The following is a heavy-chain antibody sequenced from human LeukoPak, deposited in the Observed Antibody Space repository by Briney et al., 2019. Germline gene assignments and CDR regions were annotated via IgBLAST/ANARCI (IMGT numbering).Heavy chain of an antibody. D-gene: IGHD6-19*01. CDR2: IFYSGST. V-gene: IGHV4-39*01. CDR1: GGSISSNSFY. Sequence: PSETLSLTCNVSGGSISSNSFYWGWIRQSPGKGLEWIGTIFYSGSTYYSPSLKSRLTMSVDTSRNQFSLNLISVTAADTAVYYCARHRGSSGWTYSSFYMDVWGKGTTVSISS. J-gene: IGHJ6*03. CDR3: ARHRGSSGWTYSSFYMDV.